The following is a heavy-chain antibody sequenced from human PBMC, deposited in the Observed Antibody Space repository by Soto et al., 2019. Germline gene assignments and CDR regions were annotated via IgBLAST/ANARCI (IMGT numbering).Heavy chain of an antibody. V-gene: IGHV3-13*01. CDR2: IGTAGDT. D-gene: IGHD2-15*01. Sequence: SLRLSCEASGFTFSGFDMHWVRQPTGKGLEWVSSIGTAGDTYYAVSVKGRFTISRDNAKNSLSLQLNSLRAGDTAVYFCARGQEVGAHFFDSWGQGTQVTVSS. CDR1: GFTFSGFD. J-gene: IGHJ4*02. CDR3: ARGQEVGAHFFDS.